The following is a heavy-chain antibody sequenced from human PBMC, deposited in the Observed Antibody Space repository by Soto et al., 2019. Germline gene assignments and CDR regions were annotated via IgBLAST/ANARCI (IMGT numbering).Heavy chain of an antibody. CDR2: ISSSGSTI. V-gene: IGHV3-11*01. D-gene: IGHD3-3*01. Sequence: GGSLRLSCAASGFTFSDYYMSWIRQAPGKGLEWVSYISSSGSTIYYADSVKGRFTISRDNAKNSLYLQMNSLRAEDTAVYYCARARSNFWSGYYEGNYYYYMDVWGKGTTVTVSS. CDR1: GFTFSDYY. CDR3: ARARSNFWSGYYEGNYYYYMDV. J-gene: IGHJ6*03.